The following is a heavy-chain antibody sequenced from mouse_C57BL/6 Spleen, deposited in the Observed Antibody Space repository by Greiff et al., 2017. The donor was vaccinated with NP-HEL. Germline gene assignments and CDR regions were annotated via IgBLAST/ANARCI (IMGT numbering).Heavy chain of an antibody. Sequence: EVQLQQSGAELVRPGASVKLSCTASGFNIKDYYMHWVKQRPEQGLEWMGRIDPEDGGTEYAAKFQGKATMTADTCSNTAYLQLISLTSEDTSVYYCTTMTTLVATPFAYWVQWTLVTVSA. CDR3: TTMTTLVATPFAY. CDR1: GFNIKDYY. V-gene: IGHV14-1*01. D-gene: IGHD1-1*01. CDR2: IDPEDGGT. J-gene: IGHJ3*01.